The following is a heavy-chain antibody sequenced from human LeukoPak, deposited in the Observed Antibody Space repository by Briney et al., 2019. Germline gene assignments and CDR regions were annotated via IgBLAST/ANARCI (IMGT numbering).Heavy chain of an antibody. V-gene: IGHV4-59*01. CDR2: ISYSGST. J-gene: IGHJ6*03. Sequence: SETLSLTCTVSGGSISSYFWSWIRQSPGKGLEYIGDISYSGSTNYNPSLKSRVTISVDTSKNQFSLKLSSVTAADTAVYYCARFRRGYDQGLYYYYMDVWGKGTTVTVSS. CDR3: ARFRRGYDQGLYYYYMDV. D-gene: IGHD3-22*01. CDR1: GGSISSYF.